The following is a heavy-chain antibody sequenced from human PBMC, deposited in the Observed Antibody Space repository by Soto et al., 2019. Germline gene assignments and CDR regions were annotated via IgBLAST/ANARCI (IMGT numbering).Heavy chain of an antibody. D-gene: IGHD2-2*01. CDR2: IYYSGST. V-gene: IGHV4-31*03. CDR1: GGSISSGGYY. Sequence: PSETLSLTCTVSGGSISSGGYYWSWIRQHPGKGLEWIGYIYYSGSTYYNPSLKSRVTISVDTSKNQFSLKLSSVTAADTAVYYCARTGVCISTSCYMGYFDDWGQGTRVTVAS. J-gene: IGHJ4*02. CDR3: ARTGVCISTSCYMGYFDD.